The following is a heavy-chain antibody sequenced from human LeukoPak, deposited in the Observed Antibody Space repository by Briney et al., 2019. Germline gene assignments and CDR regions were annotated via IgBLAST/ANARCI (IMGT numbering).Heavy chain of an antibody. CDR1: GFTFSSYS. V-gene: IGHV3-74*01. CDR2: INSDGSWT. Sequence: GGSLRLSCAASGFTFSSYSMNWVRHVPGKGLVWVSHINSDGSWTSYADSVKGRFTISKDNAKNTVYLQMNSLRAEDTAVYYCVSFYETYWGRGTLVTVSS. J-gene: IGHJ4*02. D-gene: IGHD2/OR15-2a*01. CDR3: VSFYETY.